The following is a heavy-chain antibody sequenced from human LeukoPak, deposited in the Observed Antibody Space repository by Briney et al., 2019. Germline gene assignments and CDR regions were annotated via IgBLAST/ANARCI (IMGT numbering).Heavy chain of an antibody. V-gene: IGHV1-69*04. CDR1: GGTFSSYA. CDR3: ARGTYYYDSSGYYHDDAFDI. J-gene: IGHJ3*02. D-gene: IGHD3-22*01. Sequence: SVKVSCKASGGTFSSYAISWVRQAPGQGLEWMGRIIPILGIANYAQKFQGRVTITADKSTSTAYMELSSLRSEDTAVYYCARGTYYYDSSGYYHDDAFDIWGQGTMVTVSS. CDR2: IIPILGIA.